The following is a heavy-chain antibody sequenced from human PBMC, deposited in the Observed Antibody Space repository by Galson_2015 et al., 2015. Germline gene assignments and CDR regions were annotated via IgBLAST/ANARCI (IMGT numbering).Heavy chain of an antibody. J-gene: IGHJ3*02. CDR2: INPSGGST. Sequence: QSGAEVTKPGAPVKVSCKASGYTFIIYYMHWVRQAPGQGLEWMGVINPSGGSTTYAQKFQGRVTMTRDTSTSTVYMDLSSLRSEDTAVYYCARDRAYDYVWGSPHTFDIWGRGTMVTVSS. D-gene: IGHD3-16*01. CDR3: ARDRAYDYVWGSPHTFDI. CDR1: GYTFIIYY. V-gene: IGHV1-46*01.